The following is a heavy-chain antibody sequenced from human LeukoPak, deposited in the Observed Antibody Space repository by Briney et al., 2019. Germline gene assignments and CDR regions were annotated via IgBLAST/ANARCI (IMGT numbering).Heavy chain of an antibody. CDR1: GFTFSSYW. V-gene: IGHV3-7*01. Sequence: GGSLRLSCAASGFTFSSYWMSWVRQAPGEGLEWVANIKQDGSEKYYVDSVKGRFTISRDNAKNSLYLQMNSLRAEDTAVYYCARDLTIYDYVWGSYRDDAFDIWGQGTMVTVSS. J-gene: IGHJ3*02. CDR3: ARDLTIYDYVWGSYRDDAFDI. CDR2: IKQDGSEK. D-gene: IGHD3-16*02.